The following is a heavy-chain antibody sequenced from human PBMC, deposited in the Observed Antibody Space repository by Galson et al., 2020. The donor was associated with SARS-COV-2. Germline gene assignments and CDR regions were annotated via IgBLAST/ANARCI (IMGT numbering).Heavy chain of an antibody. V-gene: IGHV4-4*07. J-gene: IGHJ2*01. D-gene: IGHD4-17*01. CDR3: ARDLDFGVEWYFDI. CDR2: IYTSGST. Sequence: LETLSLTCTVSGDSMLSYYWTWIRQPVGKGLEWIGRIYTSGSTDYNPSLKSRVTMSVDTSKRQFSLKISSVTAADTAVYYCARDLDFGVEWYFDIWGRGTLVTVSA. CDR1: GDSMLSYY.